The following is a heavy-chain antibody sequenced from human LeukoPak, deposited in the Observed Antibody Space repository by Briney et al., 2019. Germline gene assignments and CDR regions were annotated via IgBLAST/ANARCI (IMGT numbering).Heavy chain of an antibody. Sequence: PGGSLRLSCTTSGFTFSSYALSWVRQAPGKGLEWVSGIRVSGSTYYPDSVTGRFTISRDNSENTLYLQMSGLRAEDTAIYYCAKGTGDTAYYFWGQGVLVTVSS. CDR1: GFTFSSYA. V-gene: IGHV3-23*01. J-gene: IGHJ4*02. D-gene: IGHD2/OR15-2a*01. CDR2: IRVSGST. CDR3: AKGTGDTAYYF.